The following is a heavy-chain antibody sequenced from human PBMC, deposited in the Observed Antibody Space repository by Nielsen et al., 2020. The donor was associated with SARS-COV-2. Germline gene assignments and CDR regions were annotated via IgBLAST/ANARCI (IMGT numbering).Heavy chain of an antibody. CDR1: GDSVSSRDW. D-gene: IGHD2-2*02. Sequence: SETLSLTCAVSGDSVSSRDWWTWVRPSPGAGLEWIGEVSHSGNSKYNPSLKSRVTLSMDKSKNQFSLRLTSVSAADTAVYFCARGDLVVVPSPLLGLGPIFYYFYLDVWGKGTTVIVSS. V-gene: IGHV4-4*02. J-gene: IGHJ6*03. CDR2: VSHSGNS. CDR3: ARGDLVVVPSPLLGLGPIFYYFYLDV.